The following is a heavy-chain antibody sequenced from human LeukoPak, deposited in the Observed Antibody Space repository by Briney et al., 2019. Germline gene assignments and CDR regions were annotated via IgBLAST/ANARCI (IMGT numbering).Heavy chain of an antibody. CDR2: IHSDGSTT. CDR1: GFTFDDYA. CDR3: TRDANHYGGMDV. Sequence: GRSLRLSCAASGFTFDDYAMHWVRQVPGKGLVWVSRIHSDGSTTDYADSVKGRFTITRDSAKNTLYLEMNSLRVEDTAVYYCTRDANHYGGMDVWGQGTTVTVSS. V-gene: IGHV3-74*01. J-gene: IGHJ6*02.